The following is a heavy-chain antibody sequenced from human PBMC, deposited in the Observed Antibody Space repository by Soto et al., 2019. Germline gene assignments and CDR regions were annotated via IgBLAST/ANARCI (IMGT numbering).Heavy chain of an antibody. CDR3: ARHTNYYDSSGSPGAFDI. Sequence: PGGSLRLSCAASGFTFSSYWMSWVRQAPGKGLEWVANIKQDGSEKYYVDSVKGRSTISRDNAKNSLYLQMNSLRAEDTAVYYCARHTNYYDSSGSPGAFDIWGQGTMVTVSS. CDR2: IKQDGSEK. V-gene: IGHV3-7*01. D-gene: IGHD3-22*01. CDR1: GFTFSSYW. J-gene: IGHJ3*02.